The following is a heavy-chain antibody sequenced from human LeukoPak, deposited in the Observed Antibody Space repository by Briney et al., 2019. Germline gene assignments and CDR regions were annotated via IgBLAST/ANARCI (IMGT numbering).Heavy chain of an antibody. D-gene: IGHD2-15*01. CDR1: GGSISSSSYY. J-gene: IGHJ6*03. Sequence: SETLSLTCTVSGGSISSSSYYWGWIRQPPGKGLEWIGSIYYSGSTYYNPSLKSRVTISVDTSKNQFSLKLSSVTAADTAVYYCAREGPLGYCSGGSCYSPKYYYYYMDVWGKGTTVTISS. CDR3: AREGPLGYCSGGSCYSPKYYYYYMDV. V-gene: IGHV4-39*07. CDR2: IYYSGST.